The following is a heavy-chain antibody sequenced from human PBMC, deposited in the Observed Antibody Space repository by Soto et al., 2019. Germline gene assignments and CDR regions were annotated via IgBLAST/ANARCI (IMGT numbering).Heavy chain of an antibody. D-gene: IGHD6-13*01. J-gene: IGHJ6*02. CDR1: GGSISSGGYS. CDR2: IYHSGST. CDR3: ARTYSSSSYYDLGV. V-gene: IGHV4-30-2*01. Sequence: SETLSLTCAVSGGSISSGGYSWSWIRQPPGKGLEWIGYIYHSGSTYYNPSLKSRVTISVDTSKNQFSLKLNSVTAADTAVYYCARTYSSSSYYDLGVWGQGTTVT.